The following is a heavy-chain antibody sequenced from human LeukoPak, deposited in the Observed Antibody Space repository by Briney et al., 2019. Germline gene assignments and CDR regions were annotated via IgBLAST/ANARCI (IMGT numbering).Heavy chain of an antibody. CDR1: GFTFRSYG. Sequence: GGSLRLSCAASGFTFRSYGMYWVRQAPGKGLEWVAVIAYDGSRAFYADSVKGRFTISRDNSKNTMSVQMDDLRAEDTAVYYCTRYNNDHFDYWGQGTLVTVSS. V-gene: IGHV3-33*01. J-gene: IGHJ4*02. CDR2: IAYDGSRA. CDR3: TRYNNDHFDY. D-gene: IGHD1-14*01.